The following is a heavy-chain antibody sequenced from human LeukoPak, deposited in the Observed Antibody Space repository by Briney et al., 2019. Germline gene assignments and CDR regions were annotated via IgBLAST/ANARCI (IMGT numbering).Heavy chain of an antibody. V-gene: IGHV4-59*08. D-gene: IGHD3-10*01. J-gene: IGHJ6*02. CDR3: ARRAMVLESYYYYYYGMDV. CDR2: IYYSGST. Sequence: SETLSLTCTVSGGSISSYYWSWIRQPPGKGLEWIGYIYYSGSTNYNPSLKSRVTISVDTSKNQFSLKLSSVTAADTAVYYCARRAMVLESYYYYYYGMDVWGQGTTVTVPS. CDR1: GGSISSYY.